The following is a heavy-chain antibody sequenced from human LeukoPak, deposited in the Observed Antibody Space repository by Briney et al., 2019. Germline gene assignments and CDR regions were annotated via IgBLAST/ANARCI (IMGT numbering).Heavy chain of an antibody. Sequence: PGGSQRLSCAASGFTFDDYAMHWVRQAPGKGLEWVSGISWNSGSIGYADSVKGRFTISRDNAKNSLYLQMNSLRAEDMALYYCAKDSSRGDRIVGATRGAFDIWGQGTMVTVSS. CDR3: AKDSSRGDRIVGATRGAFDI. J-gene: IGHJ3*02. D-gene: IGHD1-26*01. CDR2: ISWNSGSI. CDR1: GFTFDDYA. V-gene: IGHV3-9*03.